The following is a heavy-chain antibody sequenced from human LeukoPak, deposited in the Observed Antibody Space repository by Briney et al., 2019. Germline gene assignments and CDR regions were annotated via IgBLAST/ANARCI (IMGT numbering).Heavy chain of an antibody. CDR2: IYTSGST. D-gene: IGHD4-23*01. CDR3: AATVVTPIFYD. J-gene: IGHJ4*02. CDR1: GGSISSYY. Sequence: PSETLSLTRTVSGGSISSYYWSWIRQPAGKELEWIGRIYTSGSTNYNHSLKSRVTMSVDTSKNQFSLKLSSVTAADTAVYYCAATVVTPIFYDWGQGTLVTVS. V-gene: IGHV4-4*07.